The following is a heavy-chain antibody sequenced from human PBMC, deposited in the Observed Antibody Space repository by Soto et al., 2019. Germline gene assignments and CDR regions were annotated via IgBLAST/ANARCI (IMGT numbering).Heavy chain of an antibody. J-gene: IGHJ4*02. CDR2: IDESGDS. CDR3: AREGGYVDY. CDR1: GGPIRSSSHY. D-gene: IGHD1-1*01. Sequence: LSLTCTVSGGPIRSSSHYWGWIRQSPGTGLEWIGSIDESGDSYYNPSLKSRVTISVDTSKNQFSLKLISVTGADSAIYYCAREGGYVDYWGQGTLVTVSS. V-gene: IGHV4-39*02.